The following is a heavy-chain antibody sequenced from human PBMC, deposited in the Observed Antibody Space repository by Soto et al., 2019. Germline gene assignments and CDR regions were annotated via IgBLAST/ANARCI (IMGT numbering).Heavy chain of an antibody. CDR2: ISGSGGST. Sequence: GGSLRLSCAASGFTFSSYAMSWVRQAPGKGLEWVSAISGSGGSTYYADSVKGRFTISRDNSKNTLYLQMNSLRAEDTAVYYCASLPYYDSRGDAFDIWRQGTMVTVSS. V-gene: IGHV3-23*01. D-gene: IGHD3-22*01. CDR3: ASLPYYDSRGDAFDI. J-gene: IGHJ3*02. CDR1: GFTFSSYA.